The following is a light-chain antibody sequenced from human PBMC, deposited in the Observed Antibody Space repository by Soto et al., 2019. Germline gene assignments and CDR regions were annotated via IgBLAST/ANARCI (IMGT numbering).Light chain of an antibody. V-gene: IGLV2-8*01. Sequence: QSVLTQPPSASGSPGQSVTISCTGTSSDVGGYNYVSWYQQHPGKAPKLMIYEVSKQPSGVPDRFSGSKSGNTASLTVSGLQAEDEADYYCSSYAGSNMGVFGTGTKLTVL. CDR2: EVS. CDR3: SSYAGSNMGV. CDR1: SSDVGGYNY. J-gene: IGLJ1*01.